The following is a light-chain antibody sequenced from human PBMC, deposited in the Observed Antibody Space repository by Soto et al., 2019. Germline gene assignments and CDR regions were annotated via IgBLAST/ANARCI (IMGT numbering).Light chain of an antibody. CDR1: SSDVGGYNY. V-gene: IGLV2-8*01. J-gene: IGLJ2*01. CDR3: SSFAGNNTLV. Sequence: QSALTQPPSASGSPGQSVTISCTGTSSDVGGYNYVSWYQQHPGKAPKLMISEVSKRPSGVPDRFSGSKSGNTASLPVSGRQAEDEADYYCSSFAGNNTLVFGGGTQLTVL. CDR2: EVS.